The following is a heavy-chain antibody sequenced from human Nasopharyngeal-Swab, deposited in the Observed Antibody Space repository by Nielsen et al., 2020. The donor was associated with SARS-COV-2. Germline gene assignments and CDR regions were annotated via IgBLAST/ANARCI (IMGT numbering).Heavy chain of an antibody. CDR3: AREVVGGLVDS. CDR2: FSYTGIT. Sequence: GSLRLSCTVSGGSISSGSISSYYWSWIRPPPGKGLEWIGYFSYTGITNYNPSLKSRVTISVDMSKNQFSLKLSSVAAADTAVYYCAREVVGGLVDSWGQGTLVTVSS. CDR1: GGSISSGSISSYY. D-gene: IGHD1-26*01. J-gene: IGHJ4*02. V-gene: IGHV4-61*01.